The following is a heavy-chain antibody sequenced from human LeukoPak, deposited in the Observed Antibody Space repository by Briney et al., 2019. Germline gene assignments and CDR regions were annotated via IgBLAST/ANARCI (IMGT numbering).Heavy chain of an antibody. CDR1: GYTFTSHD. CDR3: AREPSSGYRYFDY. D-gene: IGHD3-22*01. J-gene: IGHJ4*02. V-gene: IGHV1-18*01. CDR2: INVYNGNT. Sequence: GESLKISCKASGYTFTSHDVSWVRQAPGQGLEWMGWINVYNGNTDYAQRLQGRVTMTTDTSTNTAYMELRSLRSDDTAVYYCAREPSSGYRYFDYWGQGTLVTVSS.